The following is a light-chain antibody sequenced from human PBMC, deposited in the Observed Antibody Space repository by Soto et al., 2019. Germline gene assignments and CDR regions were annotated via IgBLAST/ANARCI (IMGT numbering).Light chain of an antibody. CDR1: SSDVGGYNY. CDR3: NSYTSKSTGV. V-gene: IGLV2-14*01. Sequence: QSALTQPASVSGSPGQSITISCTGTSSDVGGYNYVSWYQQHPGKAPKLIIYEVSNRPSGVSNRFSGSKSGNTASLTISGLQAEEEADYYCNSYTSKSTGVFGTGTKVTGL. CDR2: EVS. J-gene: IGLJ1*01.